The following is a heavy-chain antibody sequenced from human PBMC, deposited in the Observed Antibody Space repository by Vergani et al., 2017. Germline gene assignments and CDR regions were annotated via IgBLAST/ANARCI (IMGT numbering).Heavy chain of an antibody. Sequence: QVQLVQSGAEVKKPGSSAKVSCKASGGTFSSYAISWVRQAPGQGLEWMGGIIPIFGTANYAQKFQGRVTITADESTSTAYMELSSLRSEDTAVYYCARRSSSSLGYYYMDVWGKGTTVTVSS. CDR1: GGTFSSYA. J-gene: IGHJ6*03. CDR3: ARRSSSSLGYYYMDV. D-gene: IGHD6-6*01. CDR2: IIPIFGTA. V-gene: IGHV1-69*01.